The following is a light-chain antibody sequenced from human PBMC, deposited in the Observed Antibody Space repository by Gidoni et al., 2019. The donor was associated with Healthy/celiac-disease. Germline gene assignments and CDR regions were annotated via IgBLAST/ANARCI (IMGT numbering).Light chain of an antibody. V-gene: IGKV3-20*01. Sequence: EIVSTQSPGILSLSPGERATLPCRASQCVSSSYLAWYQQKPGQAPRLLIYGASSRASGIPDRFSGSESGTDFTLTISRLEPEDFAVYYCQQYGSSSSTFGQXAKVEIQ. J-gene: IGKJ1*01. CDR2: GAS. CDR3: QQYGSSSST. CDR1: QCVSSSY.